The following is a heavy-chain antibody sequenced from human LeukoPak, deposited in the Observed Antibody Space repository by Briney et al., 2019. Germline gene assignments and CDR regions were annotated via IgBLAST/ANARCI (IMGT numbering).Heavy chain of an antibody. V-gene: IGHV1-2*02. CDR3: ARGRERAVAGTRQDY. J-gene: IGHJ4*02. Sequence: GASVKVSCKASGYTFTGYYMHWVRQAPGQGLEWMGWINPNSGGTNYAQKFQGRVTMTRDTSISTAYMELSRLRSDDTAVYYCARGRERAVAGTRQDYGGQGTLVTVSS. CDR1: GYTFTGYY. CDR2: INPNSGGT. D-gene: IGHD6-19*01.